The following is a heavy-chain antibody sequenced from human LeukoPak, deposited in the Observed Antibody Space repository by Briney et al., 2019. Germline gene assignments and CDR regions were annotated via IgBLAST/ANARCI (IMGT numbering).Heavy chain of an antibody. CDR3: ARADYDSSGYPDY. J-gene: IGHJ4*02. V-gene: IGHV3-21*01. CDR1: GFTFSSYS. D-gene: IGHD3-22*01. Sequence: KTGGSLRLSCAASGFTFSSYSMNWVRQAPGKGLEWVSSISSSSSYIYYADSVKGRFTICRDNAKNSLYLQMNSLRAEDTAVYYCARADYDSSGYPDYWGQGTLVTVSS. CDR2: ISSSSSYI.